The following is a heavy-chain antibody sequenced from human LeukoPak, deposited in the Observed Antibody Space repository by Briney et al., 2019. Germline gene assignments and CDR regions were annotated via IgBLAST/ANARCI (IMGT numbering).Heavy chain of an antibody. CDR2: ISSSSSYI. CDR1: GFTFSSYW. D-gene: IGHD1-26*01. V-gene: IGHV3-21*01. Sequence: GGSLRLSCAASGFTFSSYWMSWVRQAPGKGLEWVSSISSSSSYIYYADSVKGRFTVSRDNAKNSLYLQMNSLRAEDTAVYYCARASGSYFGYYYYYMDVWGKGTTVTVSS. CDR3: ARASGSYFGYYYYYMDV. J-gene: IGHJ6*03.